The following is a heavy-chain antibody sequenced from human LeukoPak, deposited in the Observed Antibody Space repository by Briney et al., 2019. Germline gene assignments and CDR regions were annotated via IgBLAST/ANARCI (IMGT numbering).Heavy chain of an antibody. CDR2: INPNSGDT. J-gene: IGHJ5*02. D-gene: IGHD2-15*01. Sequence: GASVKVSCKASGYTFTDYYIHWVRQAPGQGLEWMGWINPNSGDTNYAQKLRGRVTMTRDTSITTAYMELSSLRSDDTAVYYCARHSCSASTCYYLFGPWGQGTLVTVSS. CDR3: ARHSCSASTCYYLFGP. CDR1: GYTFTDYY. V-gene: IGHV1-2*02.